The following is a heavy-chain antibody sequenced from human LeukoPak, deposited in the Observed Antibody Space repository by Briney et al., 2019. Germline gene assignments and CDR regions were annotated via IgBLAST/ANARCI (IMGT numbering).Heavy chain of an antibody. J-gene: IGHJ6*03. D-gene: IGHD2-2*01. Sequence: GGPLRLSCAASGFTFSSYAMSWVRQAPGKGLEWVSAISGSGGSTYYADSVKGRFTISRDNSKNTLYLQMNSLRAEDTAVYYCAKVFCSSTSCRYYYYMDVWGKGTTVTVSS. CDR2: ISGSGGST. CDR1: GFTFSSYA. CDR3: AKVFCSSTSCRYYYYMDV. V-gene: IGHV3-23*01.